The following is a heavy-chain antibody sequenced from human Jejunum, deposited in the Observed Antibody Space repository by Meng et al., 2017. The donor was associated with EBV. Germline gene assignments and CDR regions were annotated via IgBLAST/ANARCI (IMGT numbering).Heavy chain of an antibody. D-gene: IGHD1/OR15-1a*01. V-gene: IGHV7-4-1*02. CDR2: INNYTGRP. CDR1: GYSFTRKA. CDR3: ARDVTTATFDY. J-gene: IGHJ4*02. Sequence: QVHQVQSEFELKNPGDQVKVSRKASGYSFTRKAFNWVRQAPGQGLEWMVWINNYTGRPAYAQGFTGRFVFSLNTSVSTAYLQISSLRSEDTAVYYCARDVTTATFDYWGQGAMVTVSS.